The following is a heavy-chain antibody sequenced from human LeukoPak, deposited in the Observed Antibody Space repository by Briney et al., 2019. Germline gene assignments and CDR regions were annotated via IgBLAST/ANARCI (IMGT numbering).Heavy chain of an antibody. Sequence: SETLSLTCTVSGGSISSSSYYWGWIRQPPGKGLEWIGSIYHSGSTYYNPSLKSRVTISVDTSKNQFSLKLSSVTAADTAVYYCARFILYDYVWGSYHPLPPDYWGQGTLVTVSS. CDR3: ARFILYDYVWGSYHPLPPDY. CDR1: GGSISSSSYY. V-gene: IGHV4-39*07. J-gene: IGHJ4*02. CDR2: IYHSGST. D-gene: IGHD3-16*02.